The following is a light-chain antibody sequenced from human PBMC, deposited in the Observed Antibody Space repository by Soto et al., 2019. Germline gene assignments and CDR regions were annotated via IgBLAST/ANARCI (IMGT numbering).Light chain of an antibody. CDR3: LQYHSYPLS. CDR1: QDIRNY. J-gene: IGKJ4*01. Sequence: DIHSTQSPSSLSASVGDRVTITCRASQDIRNYLAWFQQKPGKAPKSLISAASSLQSGVPTKFSGSGSWTDFTLTISRLQREDFASYYCLQYHSYPLSFGGGTEVEI. CDR2: AAS. V-gene: IGKV1-16*02.